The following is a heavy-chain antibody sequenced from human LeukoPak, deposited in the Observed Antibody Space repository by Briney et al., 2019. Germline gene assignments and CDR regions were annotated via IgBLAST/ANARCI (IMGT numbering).Heavy chain of an antibody. CDR1: GGSISSYY. CDR2: IYYSGST. Sequence: PSETLSLTCTLSGGSISSYYWSWIRQPPGKGLEWIGYIYYSGSTNYNPSLKSRVTISVDTSKNQFSLKLSSVTAADTAVYYCARVRVSYYFDYWGQGTLVTVSS. V-gene: IGHV4-59*01. CDR3: ARVRVSYYFDY. J-gene: IGHJ4*02. D-gene: IGHD6-6*01.